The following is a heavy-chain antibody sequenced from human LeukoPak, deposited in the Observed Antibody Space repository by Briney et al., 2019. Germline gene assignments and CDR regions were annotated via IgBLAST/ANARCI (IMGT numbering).Heavy chain of an antibody. D-gene: IGHD1-14*01. CDR1: GFTFSSYG. CDR3: ARVQGGGFRTADY. Sequence: GSLRLSCAASGFTFSSYGMSWVRQAPGKGLEWVSAISGSGGSTYYADSVKGRLTISRDNSKNTLFLQMNSLRTEDTAVYFCARVQGGGFRTADYWGQGTLVTVSS. V-gene: IGHV3-23*01. J-gene: IGHJ4*02. CDR2: ISGSGGST.